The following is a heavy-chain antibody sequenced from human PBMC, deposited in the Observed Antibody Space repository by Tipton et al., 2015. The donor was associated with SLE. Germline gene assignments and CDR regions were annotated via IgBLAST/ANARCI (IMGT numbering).Heavy chain of an antibody. Sequence: QLVQSGAEVKKPGASVKVSCKASGYIFTDYYMHWVRQAPGQGLEWMGWINPNSGATYYARRFQDRVTMSRDTSISTTYMDLSRLRSDDTALYYCAREVYSGSYYYYYGMHVWGQGTTVTISS. CDR2: INPNSGAT. CDR3: AREVYSGSYYYYYGMHV. CDR1: GYIFTDYY. V-gene: IGHV1-2*02. D-gene: IGHD3-10*01. J-gene: IGHJ6*02.